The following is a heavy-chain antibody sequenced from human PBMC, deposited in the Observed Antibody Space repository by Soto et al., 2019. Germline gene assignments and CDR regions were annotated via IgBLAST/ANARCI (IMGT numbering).Heavy chain of an antibody. CDR2: INADNGNT. Sequence: VNVSCKTSGYPVINYRISWVRQAPGQGLEWMGWINADNGNTNYAQNLQGRVTMTTDTSKRTAYMELRSLRSDDTAVYYCAQSTGGWYKPFDIWGQVTRVTVSS. CDR3: AQSTGGWYKPFDI. J-gene: IGHJ3*02. CDR1: GYPVINYR. D-gene: IGHD6-19*01. V-gene: IGHV1-18*01.